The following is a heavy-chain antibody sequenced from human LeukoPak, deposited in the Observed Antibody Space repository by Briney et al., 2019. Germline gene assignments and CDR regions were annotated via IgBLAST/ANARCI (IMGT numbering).Heavy chain of an antibody. D-gene: IGHD6-19*01. CDR2: IYYTGST. CDR1: GGSISTYY. V-gene: IGHV4-59*01. Sequence: PSETLSLTCTVSGGSISTYYWGWIRQPPGKGLEYIGYIYYTGSTNYNPSLKSRVTISVDTSKNQFSLKLSSVTAADTAVYYCARDGKGAVSLFDYWGQGTLVTVCS. J-gene: IGHJ4*02. CDR3: ARDGKGAVSLFDY.